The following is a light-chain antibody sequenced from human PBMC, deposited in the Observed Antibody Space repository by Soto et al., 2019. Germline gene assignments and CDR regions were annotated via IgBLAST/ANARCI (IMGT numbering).Light chain of an antibody. CDR3: QQYGGSPST. Sequence: IVLTQSPGTLSLSPGERVTLSCSASQSVTTRLAWYQHKPGQAPTLLMSGASNRASGVPVRFSGSGSGTDFTLTITRLEPEDFALYYCQQYGGSPSTFGLGTRLEI. CDR1: QSVTTR. V-gene: IGKV3-20*01. CDR2: GAS. J-gene: IGKJ5*01.